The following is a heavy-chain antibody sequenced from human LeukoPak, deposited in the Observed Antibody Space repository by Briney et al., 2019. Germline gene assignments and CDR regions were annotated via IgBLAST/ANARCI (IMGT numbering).Heavy chain of an antibody. J-gene: IGHJ6*02. CDR3: TRVSRYYGPGSYYSSYYYGMDV. V-gene: IGHV3-49*04. D-gene: IGHD3-10*01. CDR1: GFTFRDYA. CDR2: IRSKAYGGTT. Sequence: GGSLRLSCTASGFTFRDYAMSWVRQAPGKGLEWVGFIRSKAYGGTTEYAASVKGRFTISRDDSKSIAYLQMNSLKTEDTAVYYCTRVSRYYGPGSYYSSYYYGMDVWGQGTTVTVSS.